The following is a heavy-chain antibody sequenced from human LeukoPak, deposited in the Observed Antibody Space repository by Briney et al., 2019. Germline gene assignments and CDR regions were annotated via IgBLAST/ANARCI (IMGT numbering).Heavy chain of an antibody. CDR1: GFTFSSYA. V-gene: IGHV3-23*01. J-gene: IGHJ4*02. D-gene: IGHD3-22*01. CDR2: IRGSGGST. Sequence: GGSLRLSCAASGFTFSSYAMSWVRQAPGKGLEWVSAIRGSGGSTYYADSVKGRFTISRDNSKNTLYLQMNSLRAEDTAVYYCAKDSRGYQDYFDYWGQGTLVTVSS. CDR3: AKDSRGYQDYFDY.